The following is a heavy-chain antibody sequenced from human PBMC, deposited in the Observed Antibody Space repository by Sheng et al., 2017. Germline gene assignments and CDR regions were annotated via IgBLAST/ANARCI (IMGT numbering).Heavy chain of an antibody. CDR3: AKDVDGMGXAPGSLDY. CDR1: GFMFADNT. V-gene: IGHV3-43*01. CDR2: ISWDGTGT. D-gene: IGHD6-13*01. Sequence: EVQLVELGGAAVQPGGSLRLSCAASGFMFADNTMHWVRQGPGKGLEWVSLISWDGTGTYYADSVKGRFTISRDNSKNSLYLQMNSLRSDDTALYYCAKDVDGMGXAPGSLDYWGQGTLVTVSS. J-gene: IGHJ4*02.